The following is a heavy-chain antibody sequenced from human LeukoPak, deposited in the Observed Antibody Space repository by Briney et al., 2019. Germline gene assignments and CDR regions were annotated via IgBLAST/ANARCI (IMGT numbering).Heavy chain of an antibody. D-gene: IGHD3-3*01. CDR1: GFSFSSYS. Sequence: GGSLRLSCAASGFSFSSYSMIWVRQAPGKGLEWLSYISNSGKTMNYAGSVKGQFTVSRDNAWNSLHLQMNGLRAEDTAVYYCARRITISGVGYYMDVWGKGTTVTVSS. V-gene: IGHV3-48*01. CDR3: ARRITISGVGYYMDV. J-gene: IGHJ6*03. CDR2: ISNSGKTM.